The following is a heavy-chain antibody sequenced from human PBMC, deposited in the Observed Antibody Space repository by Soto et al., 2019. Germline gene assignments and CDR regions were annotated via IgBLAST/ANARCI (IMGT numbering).Heavy chain of an antibody. CDR1: GFTFSNAW. D-gene: IGHD3-10*01. V-gene: IGHV3-15*01. Sequence: GGSLRLSCAASGFTFSNAWMSWVRQAPGKGLEWVGRIKSKTDGGTTDYAAPVKGRFTISRDDSKNTLYLQMNSLKTEDTAVYYCTTGYSNYVGYYGSGSYYHVGLDIWGQGTMVTVSS. J-gene: IGHJ3*02. CDR2: IKSKTDGGTT. CDR3: TTGYSNYVGYYGSGSYYHVGLDI.